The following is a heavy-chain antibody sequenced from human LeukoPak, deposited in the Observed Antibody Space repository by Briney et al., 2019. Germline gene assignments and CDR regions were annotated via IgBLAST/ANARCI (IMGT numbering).Heavy chain of an antibody. V-gene: IGHV1-2*02. Sequence: ASVKVSCKASGYTFTTYAMHWVRQAPGQGLEWMGWITPSGGTNYPQKFQGRVAITRDTSITTAYMDLSRLTSDDTAVYYCARDPSNTSGWHIYFDYWGQGTLVTVSS. D-gene: IGHD6-19*01. CDR3: ARDPSNTSGWHIYFDY. J-gene: IGHJ4*02. CDR1: GYTFTTYA. CDR2: ITPSGGT.